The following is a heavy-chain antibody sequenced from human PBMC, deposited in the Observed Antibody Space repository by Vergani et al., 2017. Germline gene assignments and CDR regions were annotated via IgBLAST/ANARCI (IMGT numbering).Heavy chain of an antibody. CDR1: GYTLTELS. CDR3: ATAIMEIIAAAGPWYAFDI. Sequence: QVQLVQSGAEVKKPGASVKVSCKVSGYTLTELSMHWVRQAPGKGLEWMGGFDPEDGETIYAQKFQGRVTMTEDTSTDTAYMELSSLRSEVTAVYYCATAIMEIIAAAGPWYAFDIWGQGTMVTVSS. J-gene: IGHJ3*02. V-gene: IGHV1-24*01. D-gene: IGHD6-13*01. CDR2: FDPEDGET.